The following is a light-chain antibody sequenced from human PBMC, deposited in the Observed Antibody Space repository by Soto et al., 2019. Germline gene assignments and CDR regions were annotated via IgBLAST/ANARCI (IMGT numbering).Light chain of an antibody. V-gene: IGKV3-11*01. Sequence: EIVMTQSPVSLSVSPGERATLSCRASQSVSSYLAWYQQKPGQAPRLLIYDASSRATGIPARFSGSGSGTDFTLTISSLEPEDFAVYYCQQRSNWPPLTFGQGTRLEI. CDR1: QSVSSY. CDR3: QQRSNWPPLT. J-gene: IGKJ5*01. CDR2: DAS.